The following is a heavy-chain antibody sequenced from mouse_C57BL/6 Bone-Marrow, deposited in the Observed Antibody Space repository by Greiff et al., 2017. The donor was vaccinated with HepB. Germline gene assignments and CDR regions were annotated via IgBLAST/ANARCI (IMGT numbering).Heavy chain of an antibody. J-gene: IGHJ2*01. CDR3: ARDESYHYSNWGYFDY. Sequence: EVKLMESGGGLVKPGGSLKLSCAASGFTFSSYAMSWVRQTPEKRLEWVATISDGGSYTYYPDNVKGRFTISRDNAKNNLYLQMSHLKSEDTAMYYCARDESYHYSNWGYFDYWGQGTTLTVSS. V-gene: IGHV5-4*01. CDR2: ISDGGSYT. CDR1: GFTFSSYA. D-gene: IGHD2-5*01.